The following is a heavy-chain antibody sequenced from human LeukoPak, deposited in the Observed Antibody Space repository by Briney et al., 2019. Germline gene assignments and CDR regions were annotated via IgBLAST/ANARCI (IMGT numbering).Heavy chain of an antibody. V-gene: IGHV3-33*01. J-gene: IGHJ4*02. D-gene: IGHD3-22*01. CDR1: GFTFSSYG. CDR3: ARDLIRSGFYYFDY. Sequence: PGRSLRLSCAASGFTFSSYGMHWVRQAPGKGLEWVAVIWYDGSNKYYADSVKGRFTISRDNSKNTLYLQMNSLRAEDTAVYYCARDLIRSGFYYFDYWGQGTLVTVSS. CDR2: IWYDGSNK.